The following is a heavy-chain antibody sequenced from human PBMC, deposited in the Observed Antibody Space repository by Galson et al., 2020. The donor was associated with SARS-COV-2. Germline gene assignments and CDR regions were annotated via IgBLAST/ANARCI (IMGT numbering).Heavy chain of an antibody. V-gene: IGHV4-38-2*01. CDR1: GFSVTRGHF. D-gene: IGHD2-8*01. J-gene: IGHJ6*02. CDR3: ARHAAECSDGICTHHYFAAMDV. Sequence: SETLSLTCAVSGFSVTRGHFWGWIRQPPGKGLEWIGNFYQDGTSYYNPSLRSRVSISLDTSSNLLSLRLRSVTAADTGVYYCARHAAECSDGICTHHYFAAMDVWGQGTTVIVSS. CDR2: FYQDGTS.